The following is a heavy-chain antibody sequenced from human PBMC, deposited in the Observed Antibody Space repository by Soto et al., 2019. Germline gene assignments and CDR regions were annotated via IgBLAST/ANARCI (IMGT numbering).Heavy chain of an antibody. Sequence: QVQLVQSGAEVKKPGASVRVSCKASGYTFSRYGISWVRQAPGQGLEWMGWISGFNGNTKESEKLQGRVTLTTDTAAKTAHMALRGLRSDDTAVYYCASASAYSTPWSFDNWGQGTLVTASS. V-gene: IGHV1-18*01. CDR1: GYTFSRYG. CDR3: ASASAYSTPWSFDN. D-gene: IGHD6-13*01. J-gene: IGHJ4*02. CDR2: ISGFNGNT.